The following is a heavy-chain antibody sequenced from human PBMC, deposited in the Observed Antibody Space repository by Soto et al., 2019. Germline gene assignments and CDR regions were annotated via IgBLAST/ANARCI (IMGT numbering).Heavy chain of an antibody. D-gene: IGHD1-26*01. CDR2: INADNGDS. CDR3: ARDTGSGLRVEPGIFEY. V-gene: IGHV1-3*01. Sequence: QVQLVQSGAEVKKPGASVKVSCNPSGYAFTSYTMHWVRQAPGQGLEWMGWINADNGDSKYSQKFQCRVTITRDTSASIAYMELSSLRSEDTAVYYCARDTGSGLRVEPGIFEYWGQGTLVTVSS. CDR1: GYAFTSYT. J-gene: IGHJ4*02.